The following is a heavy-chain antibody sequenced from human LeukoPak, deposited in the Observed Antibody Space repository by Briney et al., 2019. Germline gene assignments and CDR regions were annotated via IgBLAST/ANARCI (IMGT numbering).Heavy chain of an antibody. V-gene: IGHV4-4*07. CDR3: ASGSDSIGYSGGGILDY. J-gene: IGHJ4*02. D-gene: IGHD6-19*01. CDR1: GGSLITYY. Sequence: PSETLSLTCTVSGGSLITYYWNWLRQPAGKGLEWTGRVYTSGGTNYNPSLKSRLTVSVDTSKNQFPLSLRSVTAADTAVYYCASGSDSIGYSGGGILDYWGQGILVTVSS. CDR2: VYTSGGT.